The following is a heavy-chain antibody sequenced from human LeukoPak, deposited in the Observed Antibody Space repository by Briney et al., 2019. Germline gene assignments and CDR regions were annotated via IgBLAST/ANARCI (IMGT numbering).Heavy chain of an antibody. J-gene: IGHJ4*02. V-gene: IGHV3-30*18. Sequence: GGSLRLSCAASGFTFSGYGMHWVRQAPGKGLEWLAVISYDGNNKYYADSVRGRFTISRNNSKNTLFLQMNSLRPEDTAVYYCAKSVASDAYWGQGTLVTVSS. CDR1: GFTFSGYG. CDR3: AKSVASDAY. CDR2: ISYDGNNK. D-gene: IGHD5-12*01.